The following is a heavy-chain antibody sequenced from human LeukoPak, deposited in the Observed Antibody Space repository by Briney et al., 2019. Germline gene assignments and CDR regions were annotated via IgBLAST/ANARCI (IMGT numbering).Heavy chain of an antibody. CDR1: GDSAGIFY. Sequence: SETLSLTCTVSGDSAGIFYWSWIRQPAGKGLEWIGRVFPSGTTKYNPSLKSRVTMSVDKAKNQFSLKLSSVTAADTAVYYCARDMGSGWFDHWGQGTLVTVSS. D-gene: IGHD6-19*01. J-gene: IGHJ5*02. CDR2: VFPSGTT. V-gene: IGHV4-4*07. CDR3: ARDMGSGWFDH.